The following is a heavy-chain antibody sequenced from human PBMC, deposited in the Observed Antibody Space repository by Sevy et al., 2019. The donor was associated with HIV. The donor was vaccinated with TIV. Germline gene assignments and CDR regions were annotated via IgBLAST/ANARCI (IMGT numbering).Heavy chain of an antibody. CDR3: TTSQCELPHDAFDI. CDR2: IKSKTDGGTT. D-gene: IGHD1-26*01. Sequence: GGSLRLSCAASGFTFSNAWMSWVRQAPGKGLEWVGRIKSKTDGGTTDYAAPVKGRFTISRDDSKNTLYLQMNSLKTEDTAVYYCTTSQCELPHDAFDIWGQGTMVTVSS. J-gene: IGHJ3*02. V-gene: IGHV3-15*01. CDR1: GFTFSNAW.